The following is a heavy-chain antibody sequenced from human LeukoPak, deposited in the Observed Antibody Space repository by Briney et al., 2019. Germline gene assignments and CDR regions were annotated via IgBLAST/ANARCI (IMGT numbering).Heavy chain of an antibody. CDR3: AKDNGRLRPDLIDY. J-gene: IGHJ4*02. V-gene: IGHV3-30*02. Sequence: GGSLRLSCAASGFTFSSYGMHWVRQAPGKGLEWVAFIRYDGSSKYYADSVKGRFTISRDNSKNTLYLQMNSLRAEDTAVYYCAKDNGRLRPDLIDYWGQGTLATVSS. CDR2: IRYDGSSK. CDR1: GFTFSSYG. D-gene: IGHD4-17*01.